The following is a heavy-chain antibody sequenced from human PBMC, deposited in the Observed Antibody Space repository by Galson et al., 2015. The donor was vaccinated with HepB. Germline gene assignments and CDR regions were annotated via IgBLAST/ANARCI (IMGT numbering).Heavy chain of an antibody. CDR2: IIPIFGTA. D-gene: IGHD6-19*01. J-gene: IGHJ6*02. V-gene: IGHV1-69*13. CDR1: GGTFSSYA. Sequence: SVKVSCKASGGTFSSYAISWVRQAPGQGLEWMGGIIPIFGTANYAQKFQGRVTITADESTSTAYMELSSLRSEDTAVYYCARDLIYRVAGTSYYYDMDVWGQGTTVTVSS. CDR3: ARDLIYRVAGTSYYYDMDV.